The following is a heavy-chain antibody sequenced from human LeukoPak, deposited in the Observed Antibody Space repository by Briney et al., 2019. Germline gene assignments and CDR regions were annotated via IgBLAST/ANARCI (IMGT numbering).Heavy chain of an antibody. V-gene: IGHV3-30*04. J-gene: IGHJ3*01. CDR2: ITHDGRKT. D-gene: IGHD6-25*01. CDR1: GFISSSFS. Sequence: GGSLRLSCAASGFISSSFSMNWVRQAPGKGLEWVACITHDGRKTYHADSVKGRFTISRDDSKNTIYLQMSSLTPEDTAVYYCARNEAAWGQGTTVTVSS. CDR3: ARNEAA.